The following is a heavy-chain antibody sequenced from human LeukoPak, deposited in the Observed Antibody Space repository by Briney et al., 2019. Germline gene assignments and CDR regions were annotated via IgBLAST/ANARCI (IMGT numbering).Heavy chain of an antibody. CDR3: VRENHGSFDY. D-gene: IGHD1-14*01. Sequence: PGGSLRLSCAASGFSFSTYYVNWVRQAPGKGLEWVSCISSSSTYMYYSDSVRGRFAISRDNAKNSLYLQMNSLRAEDTAVYYCVRENHGSFDYWGQGSLVTVSS. J-gene: IGHJ4*02. CDR1: GFSFSTYY. V-gene: IGHV3-21*01. CDR2: ISSSSTYM.